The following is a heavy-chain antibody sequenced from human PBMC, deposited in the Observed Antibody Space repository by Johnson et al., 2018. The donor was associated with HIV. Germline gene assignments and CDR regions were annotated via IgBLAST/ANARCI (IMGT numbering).Heavy chain of an antibody. Sequence: MQLVESGGGLVQPGGSLRLSCAASGFTFSSYWMSWVRQAPGTGLEWVANIKQDGSEKYYVDSVKGRFTISRDNAKNSRYLQMNSLRAEDTAVYYCARGVGSGCDFETGDDAFDIWGQGTMVTVAS. D-gene: IGHD6-19*01. V-gene: IGHV3-7*01. CDR2: IKQDGSEK. CDR3: ARGVGSGCDFETGDDAFDI. J-gene: IGHJ3*02. CDR1: GFTFSSYW.